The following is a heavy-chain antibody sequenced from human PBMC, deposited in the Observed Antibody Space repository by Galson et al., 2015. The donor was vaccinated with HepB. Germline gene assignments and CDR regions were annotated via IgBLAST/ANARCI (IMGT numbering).Heavy chain of an antibody. Sequence: SLRLSCAGSGFIFRHHAMAWIRQAPGKGLEWVSGITGRGPTRFYSDAVKGRFTISRDNSKDTVFLQMDSPRAEDTAVYYCVKEGFWFGGDWFDPWGQGALVTVS. CDR2: ITGRGPTR. V-gene: IGHV3-23*01. CDR3: VKEGFWFGGDWFDP. J-gene: IGHJ5*02. CDR1: GFIFRHHA. D-gene: IGHD3-16*01.